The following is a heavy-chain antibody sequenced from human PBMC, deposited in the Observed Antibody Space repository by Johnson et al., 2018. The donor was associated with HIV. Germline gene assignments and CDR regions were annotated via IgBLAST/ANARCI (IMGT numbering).Heavy chain of an antibody. CDR1: GFTFSSYW. CDR3: AVLTTGGLRVGNFDI. Sequence: VQLVESGGGLVQPGGSLRLSCAASGFTFSSYWMSWVRQAPGKGLEWVANIKQDGSEKYYVDSVKGRFTIPRDNSKNTLYLQMNSMRIEDTAVYYRAVLTTGGLRVGNFDIWGQGTMVTVSS. J-gene: IGHJ3*02. V-gene: IGHV3-7*01. CDR2: IKQDGSEK. D-gene: IGHD1-1*01.